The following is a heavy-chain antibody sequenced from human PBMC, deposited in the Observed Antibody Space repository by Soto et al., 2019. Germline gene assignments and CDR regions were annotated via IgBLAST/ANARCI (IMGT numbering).Heavy chain of an antibody. J-gene: IGHJ4*02. D-gene: IGHD3-16*02. CDR3: TRSAISPYGGLIGPFDY. Sequence: QVQLAQSGAEERKPGASVKVSCEATGYTFTAYAMHWLRQAPGQRLAWMGWINPANGNTKYSQKFQGRLTITSDTSANTVYMELNSLTSEDTAMYYCTRSAISPYGGLIGPFDYWGQGNLVTVSS. V-gene: IGHV1-3*05. CDR1: GYTFTAYA. CDR2: INPANGNT.